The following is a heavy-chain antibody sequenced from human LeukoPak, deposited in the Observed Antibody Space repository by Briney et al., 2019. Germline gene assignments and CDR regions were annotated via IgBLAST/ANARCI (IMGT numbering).Heavy chain of an antibody. J-gene: IGHJ4*02. CDR3: ASGLPYCSSTSCSPPDY. CDR1: GGSISSSSYY. CDR2: IYYIGST. D-gene: IGHD2-2*01. Sequence: PSETLSLTCTVSGGSISSSSYYWGWIRQPPRKGLEWIGSIYYIGSTYYNPSLKSRVTISVDTSKNQFSLKLSSVTAADTAVYYCASGLPYCSSTSCSPPDYWGQGTLVTVYS. V-gene: IGHV4-39*07.